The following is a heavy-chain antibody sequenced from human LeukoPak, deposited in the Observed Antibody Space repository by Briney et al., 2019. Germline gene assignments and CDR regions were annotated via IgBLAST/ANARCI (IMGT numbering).Heavy chain of an antibody. CDR2: IKQDGSEK. Sequence: GFTXSSYDMTWVRQAPGKGLEWVANIKQDGSEKFYVDSVKGRFTISRDNAKNSLHLQMNSLRAEDTAVYYXXXXXXXXXXXXXXXXXXDIWGQXTXVTVSS. V-gene: IGHV3-7*01. CDR1: GFTXSSYD. J-gene: IGHJ3*02. CDR3: XXXXXXXXXXXXXXXXXDI.